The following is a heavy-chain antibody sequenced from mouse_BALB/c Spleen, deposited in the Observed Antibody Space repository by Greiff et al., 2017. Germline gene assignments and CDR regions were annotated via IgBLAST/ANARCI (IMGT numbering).Heavy chain of an antibody. D-gene: IGHD6-1*01. CDR2: ISSGGSYT. CDR3: ARPRTLYYFDY. V-gene: IGHV5-9-3*01. Sequence: EVQRVESGGGLVKPGGSLKLSCAASGFTFSSYAMSWVRQTPEKRLEWVATISSGGSYTYYPDSVKGRFTISRDNAKNTLYLQMSSLRSEDTAMYYCARPRTLYYFDYWGQGTTLTVSS. CDR1: GFTFSSYA. J-gene: IGHJ2*01.